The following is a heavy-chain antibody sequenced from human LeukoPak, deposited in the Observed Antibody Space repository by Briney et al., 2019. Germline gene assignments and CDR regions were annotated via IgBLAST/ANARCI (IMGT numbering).Heavy chain of an antibody. V-gene: IGHV3-23*01. CDR2: ISGSGGST. J-gene: IGHJ4*02. CDR1: GFTFSSYA. D-gene: IGHD2-21*02. Sequence: GGSLRLSCAASGFTFSSYAMSWVRQAPGKGLEWVSAISGSGGSTYYADSVKGRFTISRGNSKNTLYLQMNSLRAEDTAVYYCAKFQSVVVTAIADYWGQGTLVTVSS. CDR3: AKFQSVVVTAIADY.